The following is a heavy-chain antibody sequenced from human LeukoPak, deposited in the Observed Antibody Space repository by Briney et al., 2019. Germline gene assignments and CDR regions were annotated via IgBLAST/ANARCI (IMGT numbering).Heavy chain of an antibody. V-gene: IGHV4-39*07. J-gene: IGHJ4*02. CDR3: ARKPIVNSAWYYFDY. Sequence: PSETLSLTCTVSGGSISSSSYYWGWIRQPPGKGLEWIGSIYYSGSTYYNPSLKSRVTMSVDTSKNRFSLKLSSVTAADTAVYYCARKPIVNSAWYYFDYWGQGTLVTVSS. D-gene: IGHD3-22*01. CDR2: IYYSGST. CDR1: GGSISSSSYY.